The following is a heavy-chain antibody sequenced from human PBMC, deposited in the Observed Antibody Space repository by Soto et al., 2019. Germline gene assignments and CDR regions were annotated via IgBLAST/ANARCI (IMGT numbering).Heavy chain of an antibody. CDR1: GGSISSSSYY. J-gene: IGHJ6*02. CDR2: IYYSGST. D-gene: IGHD3-22*01. CDR3: ARRLYYDSSGFEVSGMDA. V-gene: IGHV4-39*01. Sequence: SETLSLTCTVSGGSISSSSYYWGWIRQPPGKGLEWIGSIYYSGSTYYNPSLKSRVTISVDTSKNQFSLKLSSVTAADTAVYYCARRLYYDSSGFEVSGMDAWGQETTVTLAS.